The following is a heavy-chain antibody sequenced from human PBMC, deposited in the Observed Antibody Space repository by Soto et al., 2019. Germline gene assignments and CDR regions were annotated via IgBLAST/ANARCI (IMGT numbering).Heavy chain of an antibody. CDR3: ARDYDSSGYPRYYFDY. CDR1: GFTFSSYG. J-gene: IGHJ4*02. D-gene: IGHD3-22*01. Sequence: QVQLVESGGGVVQPGRSLRLSCAASGFTFSSYGMHWVRQAPGKGLEWVAVIWYDGSNKYYADSVKGRFTISRDNSKNTLDLQMNSLRAEDTAVYYCARDYDSSGYPRYYFDYWGQGTLVTVSS. V-gene: IGHV3-33*01. CDR2: IWYDGSNK.